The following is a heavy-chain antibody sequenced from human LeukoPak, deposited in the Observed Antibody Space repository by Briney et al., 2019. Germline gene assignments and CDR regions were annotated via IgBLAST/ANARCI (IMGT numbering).Heavy chain of an antibody. CDR1: LVTLCHYG. J-gene: IGHJ5*02. Sequence: GGSLRLSCAGSLVTLCHYGMDWVRQAPCRGLEWVAGISYEGGTQHYADSVKGRFIISRDNPRNTLYLQMNILRTEDTAVYYCAKEGTPHVSTWYDLWGQGTQVIVSS. D-gene: IGHD3-10*01. CDR2: ISYEGGTQ. CDR3: AKEGTPHVSTWYDL. V-gene: IGHV3-30*18.